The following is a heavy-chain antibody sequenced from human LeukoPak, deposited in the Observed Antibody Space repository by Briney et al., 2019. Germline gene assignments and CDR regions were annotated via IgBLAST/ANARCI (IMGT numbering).Heavy chain of an antibody. D-gene: IGHD2-21*02. V-gene: IGHV3-7*03. CDR3: ARSVVVTDGWSNEYYFDY. J-gene: IGHJ4*02. Sequence: GGSLRLSCAASGFTFSNYRMSWVRQAPGKGLEWVANIKQDGSEAHYVDSVEGRFTISRDNAKNSLYLQMNSLRAEDTAVYYCARSVVVTDGWSNEYYFDYWGQGTLVTVSS. CDR1: GFTFSNYR. CDR2: IKQDGSEA.